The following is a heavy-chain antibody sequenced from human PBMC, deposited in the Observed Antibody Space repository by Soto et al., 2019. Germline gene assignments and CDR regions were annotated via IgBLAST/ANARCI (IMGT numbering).Heavy chain of an antibody. V-gene: IGHV1-46*01. D-gene: IGHD3-22*01. CDR2: IKPSGGST. Sequence: ASVKVSCKASGYTFTSYYMHWVRQAPGQGLEWMGIIKPSGGSTSYAQKFQGRVTMTRDTSTRTVYMELSSLRSEDTAVYYCARDGDPYDSSGYYYFDYWVQGTLVTVSS. CDR1: GYTFTSYY. J-gene: IGHJ4*02. CDR3: ARDGDPYDSSGYYYFDY.